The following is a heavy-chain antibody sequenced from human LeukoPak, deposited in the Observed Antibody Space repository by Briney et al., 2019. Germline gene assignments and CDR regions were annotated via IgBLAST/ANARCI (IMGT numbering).Heavy chain of an antibody. V-gene: IGHV3-23*01. J-gene: IGHJ5*02. CDR2: LSAGGDYT. Sequence: GGSLRLSCAGSGFSFSNYDMGWVRQTAGRGLEWVAALSAGGDYTEYADSVKGRFTISRDTSQNTLILEMNSLRVEDTAVYYCAKFGGPSPWGQGTLVTVSS. CDR3: AKFGGPSP. D-gene: IGHD3-10*01. CDR1: GFSFSNYD.